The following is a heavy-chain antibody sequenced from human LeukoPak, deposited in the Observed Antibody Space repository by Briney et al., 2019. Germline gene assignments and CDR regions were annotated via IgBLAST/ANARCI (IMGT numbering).Heavy chain of an antibody. J-gene: IGHJ6*02. Sequence: SDTLSLTCTVSGGSISIYYWSWIRQPPGKRLEWIGYIYYSGSTNYNPSLKSRVTISVDTSKNQFSLNLSSVTAADTAVYYCARVGGGNYYYYGMDVWGQGTTVTVSS. CDR2: IYYSGST. D-gene: IGHD4-23*01. CDR3: ARVGGGNYYYYGMDV. V-gene: IGHV4-59*13. CDR1: GGSISIYY.